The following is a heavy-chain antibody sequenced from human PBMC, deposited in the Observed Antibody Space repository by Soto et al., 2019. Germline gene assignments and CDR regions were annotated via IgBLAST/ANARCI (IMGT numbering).Heavy chain of an antibody. CDR1: GFTFSSYG. D-gene: IGHD6-19*01. CDR3: ARWGRGSRWYFDY. V-gene: IGHV3-30*03. Sequence: GGSLRLSCAASGFTFSSYGMHWVRQAPGKGLEWVAVISYDGSNKYYADSVKGRFTISRDNSKNTLYLQMNSLRAEDTAVYYCARWGRGSRWYFDYWGQGTLVTVST. J-gene: IGHJ4*02. CDR2: ISYDGSNK.